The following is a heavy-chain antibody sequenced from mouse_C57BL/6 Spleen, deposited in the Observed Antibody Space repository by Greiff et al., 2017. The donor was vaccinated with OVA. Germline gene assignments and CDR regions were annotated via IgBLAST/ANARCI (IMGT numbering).Heavy chain of an antibody. J-gene: IGHJ2*01. CDR3: ARRNPITTGFDY. CDR2: ISNGGGST. Sequence: EVHLVESGGGLVQPGGSLKLSCAASGFTFSDYYMYWVRQTPEKRLEWVAYISNGGGSTYYPDTVKGRFTISRDNAKNTLYLQMSRLKSEDTAMYYCARRNPITTGFDYWGQGTTLTVSS. V-gene: IGHV5-12*01. CDR1: GFTFSDYY. D-gene: IGHD1-1*01.